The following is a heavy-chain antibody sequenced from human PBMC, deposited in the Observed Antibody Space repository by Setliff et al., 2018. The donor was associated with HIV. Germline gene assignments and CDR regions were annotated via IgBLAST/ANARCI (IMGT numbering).Heavy chain of an antibody. Sequence: PSETLSLTCTVSGGSISGYCWNWIRQPPGRGLEWIGYIFTSGSTKYNPSLQSRVTMSIDTSKNQFSLKLTSVTAADTAVYYCARRIDNSGSFPDKNWFDTWGQGSLVTVSS. J-gene: IGHJ5*02. V-gene: IGHV4-4*09. CDR3: ARRIDNSGSFPDKNWFDT. CDR2: IFTSGST. CDR1: GGSISGYC. D-gene: IGHD3-10*01.